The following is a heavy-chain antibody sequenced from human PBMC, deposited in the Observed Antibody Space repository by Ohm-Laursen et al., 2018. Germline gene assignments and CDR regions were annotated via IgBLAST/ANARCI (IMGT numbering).Heavy chain of an antibody. Sequence: SDTLSLTCTVSGGSISSYYWSWIRQPPGKGLEWIGYIYYSGSTNYNPSLKSRVTISVDTSKNQFSLKLSSVTAADTAVYYCARGGQQQVEDYWGQGTLVTVSS. CDR1: GGSISSYY. J-gene: IGHJ4*02. CDR2: IYYSGST. D-gene: IGHD6-13*01. V-gene: IGHV4-59*07. CDR3: ARGGQQQVEDY.